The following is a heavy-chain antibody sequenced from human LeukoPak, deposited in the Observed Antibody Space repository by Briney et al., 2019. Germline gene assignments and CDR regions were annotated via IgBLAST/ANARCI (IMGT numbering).Heavy chain of an antibody. CDR1: GYTFTSYG. Sequence: ASVKVSCKASGYTFTSYGISWVRQAPGQGLEWMGWISAYNGNTNYAQKLQGRVTMTTDTPTSTAYMELRSLRSDDTAVYYCARGAGDYGDYVFDYWGQGTLVTVSS. J-gene: IGHJ4*02. D-gene: IGHD4-17*01. CDR3: ARGAGDYGDYVFDY. CDR2: ISAYNGNT. V-gene: IGHV1-18*01.